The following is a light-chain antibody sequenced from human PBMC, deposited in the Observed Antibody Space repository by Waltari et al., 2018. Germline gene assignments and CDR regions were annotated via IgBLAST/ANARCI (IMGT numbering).Light chain of an antibody. Sequence: QSVLTQPPSASGTPGQRVTISCSGSSSNIGSNYVYWYQQLPGTAPKLLICRKKTPPSGLPDRFSGSKSGTSASLAISGLRSEDEADYYCAAWDDSLSGDVVFGGGTKLTVL. CDR2: RKK. J-gene: IGLJ2*01. CDR3: AAWDDSLSGDVV. V-gene: IGLV1-47*01. CDR1: SSNIGSNY.